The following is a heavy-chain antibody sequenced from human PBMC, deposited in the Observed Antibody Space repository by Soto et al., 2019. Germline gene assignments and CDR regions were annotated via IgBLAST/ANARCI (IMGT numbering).Heavy chain of an antibody. CDR2: VNPILNMS. CDR3: ATSYGSGYRAFDY. V-gene: IGHV1-69*04. J-gene: IGHJ4*02. D-gene: IGHD3-10*01. Sequence: QVQLVQSGAEVKRPGSSVKVSCKASGDTFSFYSINWVRQAPGLGLEWMGRVNPILNMSNYAQRFQGRVTITADKSTSTAYMELSGLRSEDTAMYYCATSYGSGYRAFDYWGQGALVTVSS. CDR1: GDTFSFYS.